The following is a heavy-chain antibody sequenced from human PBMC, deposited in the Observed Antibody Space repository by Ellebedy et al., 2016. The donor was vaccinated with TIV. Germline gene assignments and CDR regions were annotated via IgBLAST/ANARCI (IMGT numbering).Heavy chain of an antibody. CDR3: ARGRVWFDP. V-gene: IGHV4-34*01. CDR1: GGSFSDNY. Sequence: GSLRLXXAVYGGSFSDNYWSWIRQPPGKGLEWIGEINHSGSTNYNPSLKSRLTISVDTSKNQFSLKLSSVTAADTAVYYCARGRVWFDPWGQGTLVTVSS. CDR2: INHSGST. J-gene: IGHJ5*02.